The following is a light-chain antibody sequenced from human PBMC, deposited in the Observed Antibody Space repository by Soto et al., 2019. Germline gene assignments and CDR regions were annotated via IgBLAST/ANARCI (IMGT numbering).Light chain of an antibody. CDR2: GAS. J-gene: IGKJ1*01. CDR1: QSVDSK. V-gene: IGKV3-15*01. CDR3: QHYSTWLWT. Sequence: EIVMTQSPATLSVSPGERATLSCRANQSVDSKLAWYQQQPGQGPRLLIYGASSRATGIPARFSGSGSGTEFTLNISSLQSEDFAVYYCQHYSTWLWTFGQGTKVEIK.